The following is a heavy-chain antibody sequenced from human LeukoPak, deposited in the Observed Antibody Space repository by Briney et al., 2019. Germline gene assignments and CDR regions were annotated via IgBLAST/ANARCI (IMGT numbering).Heavy chain of an antibody. J-gene: IGHJ3*02. D-gene: IGHD1-26*01. CDR2: IYSGGST. CDR1: GFTVSSNY. V-gene: IGHV3-53*01. Sequence: GGSLRLSCAASGFTVSSNYMSWVRQAPGKGLEWVSVIYSGGSTYYADSVKGRFTISRDNSKNTLYLQMNSLRAEDTAVYYCARSYPSHGSAFDIWGQGTMVTVSS. CDR3: ARSYPSHGSAFDI.